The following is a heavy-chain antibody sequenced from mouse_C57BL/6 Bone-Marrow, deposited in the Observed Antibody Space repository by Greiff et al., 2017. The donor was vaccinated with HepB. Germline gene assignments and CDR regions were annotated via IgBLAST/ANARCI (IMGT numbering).Heavy chain of an antibody. CDR2: IYPGSGST. D-gene: IGHD1-1*01. CDR3: ARRYYGSSWYFDV. J-gene: IGHJ1*03. Sequence: QVQLQQPGAELVKPGASVKMSCKASGYTFTSYWITWVKQRPGQGLEWIGDIYPGSGSTNYNEKFKSKATLTVDTSSITAYMQLSSLTSEDSAVYYCARRYYGSSWYFDVWGTGTTVTVSS. V-gene: IGHV1-55*01. CDR1: GYTFTSYW.